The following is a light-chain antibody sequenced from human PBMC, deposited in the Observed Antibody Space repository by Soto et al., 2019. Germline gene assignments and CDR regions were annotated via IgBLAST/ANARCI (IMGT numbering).Light chain of an antibody. Sequence: EIVLTQSPATLSLSPGERATISCRASQSFSGSLAWYQKKPGQAPRLLIYNTSNRAANVPARFSGSGSGTDFTLTISSLEPEDFAVYYCQQRGSWPLTFGPGTKVGIK. CDR1: QSFSGS. J-gene: IGKJ3*01. V-gene: IGKV3-11*01. CDR3: QQRGSWPLT. CDR2: NTS.